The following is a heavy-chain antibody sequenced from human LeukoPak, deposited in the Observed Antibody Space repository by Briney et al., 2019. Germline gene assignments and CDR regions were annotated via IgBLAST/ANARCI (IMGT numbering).Heavy chain of an antibody. CDR1: GYTFTSYA. V-gene: IGHV1-3*01. CDR3: ARDRLDFIHPFDY. D-gene: IGHD3-3*01. Sequence: ASVKVSCKASGYTFTSYAMHWVRQAPGQRLEWMGWINAGNGNTKYSQKFQGRVTITRDTSASTAYMELSSLRSEDTAVYYCARDRLDFIHPFDYWGQGTLVTVSS. J-gene: IGHJ4*02. CDR2: INAGNGNT.